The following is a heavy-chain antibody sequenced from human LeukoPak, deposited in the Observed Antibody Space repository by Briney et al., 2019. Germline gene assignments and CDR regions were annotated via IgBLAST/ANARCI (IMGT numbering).Heavy chain of an antibody. V-gene: IGHV1-2*02. J-gene: IGHJ4*02. CDR2: INPNSGGT. Sequence: GASVKVSCKASGYTFTGYYMHWVRQAPGQRLEWMGWINPNSGGTNYAQKFQGRVTMTRDTSISTAYMELSRLRSDDTAVYYCARDLPSDYGDYVPGYWGQGTLVTVSS. CDR3: ARDLPSDYGDYVPGY. CDR1: GYTFTGYY. D-gene: IGHD4-17*01.